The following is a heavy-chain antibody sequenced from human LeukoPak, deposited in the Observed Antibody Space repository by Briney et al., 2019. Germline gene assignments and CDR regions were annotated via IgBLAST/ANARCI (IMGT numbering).Heavy chain of an antibody. CDR1: GGSKTCTIFH. Sequence: PSETLSHPCTVSGGSKTCTIFHCAWIRQPPGKGLEWIGSIYYSGSTYYSPSLKSRVTISVDTSKNQFSLKLSSVTAADTAVYYCERQRIVVVLAAKRREGTWLDPRGQGTLVTVSA. CDR3: ERQRIVVVLAAKRREGTWLDP. J-gene: IGHJ5*02. V-gene: IGHV4-39*01. D-gene: IGHD2-2*01. CDR2: IYYSGST.